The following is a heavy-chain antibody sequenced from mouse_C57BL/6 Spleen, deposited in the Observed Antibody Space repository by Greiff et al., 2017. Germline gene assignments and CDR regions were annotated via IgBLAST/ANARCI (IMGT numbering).Heavy chain of an antibody. CDR3: ARHEEDYYGSSYGYFDV. CDR2: FYPGSGSI. CDR1: GYTFTEYT. D-gene: IGHD1-1*01. Sequence: VQLQQSGAELVKPGASVKLSCKASGYTFTEYTIHWVKQRSGKGLEWIGWFYPGSGSIKYNEKFKDKATLTADKSSSTVYMELSRLTSEDSAVYFCARHEEDYYGSSYGYFDVWGTGTTVTVSS. V-gene: IGHV1-62-2*01. J-gene: IGHJ1*03.